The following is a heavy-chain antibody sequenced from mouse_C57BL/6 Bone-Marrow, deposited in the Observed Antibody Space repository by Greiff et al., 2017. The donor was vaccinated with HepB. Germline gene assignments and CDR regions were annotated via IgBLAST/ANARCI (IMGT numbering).Heavy chain of an antibody. V-gene: IGHV1-69*01. CDR2: IDPSDSYT. CDR3: LLTVVGSAMDY. D-gene: IGHD1-1*01. CDR1: GYTFTSYW. J-gene: IGHJ4*01. Sequence: QVQLQQPGAELVMPGASVKLSCKASGYTFTSYWMHWVKQRPGQGLEWIGEIDPSDSYTNYNQKFKGKSTLTVDKSSSTAYMQLSSLTSEDSAVYDCLLTVVGSAMDYWGQGTSVTVSS.